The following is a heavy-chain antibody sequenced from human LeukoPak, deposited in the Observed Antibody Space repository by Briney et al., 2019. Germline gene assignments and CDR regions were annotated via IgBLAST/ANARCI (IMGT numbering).Heavy chain of an antibody. D-gene: IGHD6-13*01. J-gene: IGHJ4*02. CDR3: ARVTGYMTEDYFDY. CDR2: ISAYNGNT. Sequence: ASVKVSCKASGYTFTSYGISWVRQAPGQGLEWMGWISAYNGNTNYAQKLQGRVTMTTDTSTSTAYTELRSLRSDDTAVYYCARVTGYMTEDYFDYWGQGTLITVSS. CDR1: GYTFTSYG. V-gene: IGHV1-18*01.